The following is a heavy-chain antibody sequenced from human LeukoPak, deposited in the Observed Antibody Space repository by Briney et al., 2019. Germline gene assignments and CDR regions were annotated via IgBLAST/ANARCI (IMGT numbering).Heavy chain of an antibody. J-gene: IGHJ4*02. CDR1: GFTFSGYW. CDR3: ARHYSSTNCRAY. CDR2: INQDEIEK. V-gene: IGHV3-7*01. D-gene: IGHD2-2*01. Sequence: GGSLRLSCVASGFTFSGYWMSWVRQAPGKGLEWVANINQDEIEKYYVDSVKGRFTISRGNAKNSLYLQMNSLRAEDTAVYYCARHYSSTNCRAYWGQGTLVTVSS.